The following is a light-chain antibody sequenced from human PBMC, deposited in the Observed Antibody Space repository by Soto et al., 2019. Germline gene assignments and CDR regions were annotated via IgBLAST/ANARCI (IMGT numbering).Light chain of an antibody. CDR1: SSDVGYYNY. CDR2: EVS. V-gene: IGLV2-8*01. Sequence: QSALTQPPSASGSPGQSVTISCTGTSSDVGYYNYVSWYQQHPGKAPKLMIYEVSKRPSGVPDRFSGSKSGNTASLTVSGLQAEDEADYYCSSYAGSNDLVFGGGTKLTVL. J-gene: IGLJ3*02. CDR3: SSYAGSNDLV.